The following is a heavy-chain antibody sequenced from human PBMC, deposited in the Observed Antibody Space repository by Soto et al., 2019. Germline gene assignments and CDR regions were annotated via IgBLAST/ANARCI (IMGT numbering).Heavy chain of an antibody. D-gene: IGHD3-10*01. V-gene: IGHV1-2*04. CDR2: INPNSGGT. CDR1: GYTFTGYY. CDR3: ARGGSLWFGELSAYYYSMDV. Sequence: ASVKVSCKASGYTFTGYYRHWVRQAPGQGLEWMGWINPNSGGTNYAQKFQGWVTMTRDTSISTAYMELSRLRSDDTAVYYCARGGSLWFGELSAYYYSMDVWGQGTTVTVSS. J-gene: IGHJ6*02.